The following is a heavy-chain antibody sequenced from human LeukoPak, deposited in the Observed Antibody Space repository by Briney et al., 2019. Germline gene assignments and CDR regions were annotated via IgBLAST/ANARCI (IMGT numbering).Heavy chain of an antibody. Sequence: SQTLSLTCTVSGGSISSGGYYWSWIRQPPGKGLEWIGYIYHSGSTYYNPSLKSRVTISVDRSKNQFSLKLSSVTAADTAVYYCARSNYGSGSYYNSWGQGTLITVSS. D-gene: IGHD3-10*01. V-gene: IGHV4-30-2*01. CDR1: GGSISSGGYY. CDR2: IYHSGST. CDR3: ARSNYGSGSYYNS. J-gene: IGHJ4*02.